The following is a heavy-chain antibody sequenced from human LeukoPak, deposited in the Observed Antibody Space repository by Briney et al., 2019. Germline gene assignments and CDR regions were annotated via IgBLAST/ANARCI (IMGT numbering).Heavy chain of an antibody. CDR1: GFTFSSYA. CDR2: ISYDGSNK. J-gene: IGHJ4*02. CDR3: ARGSIYYEISGQAPFDY. Sequence: PGGSLRLSCAASGFTFSSYAMHWVRQAPGKGLEWVAVISYDGSNKYYADSVKGRFTISRDNSKNTLYLQMNSLRAEDTAVYYCARGSIYYEISGQAPFDYGGQGPLVTVS. D-gene: IGHD3-22*01. V-gene: IGHV3-30*04.